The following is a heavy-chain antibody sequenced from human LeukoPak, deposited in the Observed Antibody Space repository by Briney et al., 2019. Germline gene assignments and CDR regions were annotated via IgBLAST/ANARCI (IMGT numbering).Heavy chain of an antibody. CDR3: ARDHCSSTSCYVGTSWFDP. D-gene: IGHD2-2*01. Sequence: SQTLSLTCTVSGGSISSGGYYWSWIRQHPGKGLEWIGYIYHSGSTYYNPSLKSRVTISVDTSKNQFSLKLSSVTAADTAVYYCARDHCSSTSCYVGTSWFDPWGQGTLVTVSS. V-gene: IGHV4-31*03. CDR2: IYHSGST. J-gene: IGHJ5*02. CDR1: GGSISSGGYY.